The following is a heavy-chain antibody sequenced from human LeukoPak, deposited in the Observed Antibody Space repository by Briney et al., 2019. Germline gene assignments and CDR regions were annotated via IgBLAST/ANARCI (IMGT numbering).Heavy chain of an antibody. CDR2: IKQDGSET. CDR1: GFTLRSYT. J-gene: IGHJ4*02. D-gene: IGHD3-22*01. Sequence: GSLRLSCAASGFTLRSYTMNWVRQAPGKGLEWVANIKQDGSETYYVDSVKGRFTISRDNAKNSVYLQMNSLRAEDTAVYYCARSYYDNSGSFGFWGQGTLVTVSP. CDR3: ARSYYDNSGSFGF. V-gene: IGHV3-7*01.